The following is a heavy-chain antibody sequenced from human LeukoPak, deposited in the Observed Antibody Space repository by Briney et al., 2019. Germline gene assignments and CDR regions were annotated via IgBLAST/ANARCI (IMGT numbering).Heavy chain of an antibody. D-gene: IGHD3-16*01. CDR2: IYTSGST. CDR3: ARGTDGGASTGYGLDV. CDR1: SGSISSGGYY. J-gene: IGHJ6*02. Sequence: SQTLSLTCTVSSGSISSGGYYWSWIRQHPGKGLEWIGYIYTSGSTYYNPSLKSRVTLSVDSSNNQFPLKLSSMTAADTAVYYCARGTDGGASTGYGLDVWGQGTTVTVSS. V-gene: IGHV4-31*03.